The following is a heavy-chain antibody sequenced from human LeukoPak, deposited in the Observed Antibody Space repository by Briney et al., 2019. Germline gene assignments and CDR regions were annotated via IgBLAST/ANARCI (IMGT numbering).Heavy chain of an antibody. D-gene: IGHD3-10*01. CDR3: ARDLPVDYYGSGSYYSPFFDY. J-gene: IGHJ4*02. CDR1: GFTFSSYS. V-gene: IGHV3-21*01. CDR2: ISSSSSYI. Sequence: GGSLRLSCAASGFTFSSYSMNWVRQAPGKGLEWVSSISSSSSYIYYADSVKGRFTISRDNAKNSLYLQMNSLRAEDTAVYYCARDLPVDYYGSGSYYSPFFDYWGQGTLVTVSS.